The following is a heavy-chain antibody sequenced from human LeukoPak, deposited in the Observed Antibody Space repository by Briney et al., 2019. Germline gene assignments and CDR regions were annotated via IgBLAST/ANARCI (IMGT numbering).Heavy chain of an antibody. Sequence: SGGSLRLSCGASGFTFSRYAMSWVRESPGKGLEWVSAFSGSGGSTYYADSVKGRFTISRDNSKNTLYLQMNSLRAEDTAVYYCAKEETMSTVTTYCDYWGQGTLVTVSS. D-gene: IGHD4-17*01. J-gene: IGHJ4*02. CDR2: FSGSGGST. V-gene: IGHV3-23*01. CDR3: AKEETMSTVTTYCDY. CDR1: GFTFSRYA.